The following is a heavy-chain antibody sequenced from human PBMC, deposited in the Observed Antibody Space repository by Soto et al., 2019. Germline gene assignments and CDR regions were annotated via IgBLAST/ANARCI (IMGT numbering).Heavy chain of an antibody. CDR1: GYTFTSYG. V-gene: IGHV1-18*01. J-gene: IGHJ2*01. D-gene: IGHD3-10*01. CDR2: ISAYNGNT. Sequence: QVQLVQSGAEVKKPGASVKVSCKASGYTFTSYGISWVRQAPGQGLEWMGWISAYNGNTNYAQKLQGRVTMTTDTSTSTAHMEPRILRSDDTGVLYCAREGDQGYFDLWGRGNPVTFPS. CDR3: AREGDQGYFDL.